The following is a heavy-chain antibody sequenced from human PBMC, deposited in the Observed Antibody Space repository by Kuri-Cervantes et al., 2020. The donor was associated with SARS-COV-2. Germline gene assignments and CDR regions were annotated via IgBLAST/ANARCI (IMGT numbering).Heavy chain of an antibody. V-gene: IGHV3-21*01. J-gene: IGHJ6*03. Sequence: GESLKISCAASGFTFSSYSMNWVRQAPGKGLEWVSSISSSSSYIYYADSVKGRFTISRDNAKNSLYLQMNSLRAEDTAVYYCARGGILGYYYYYMDVWGKGTTVTVSS. CDR3: ARGGILGYYYYYMDV. CDR1: GFTFSSYS. CDR2: ISSSSSYI.